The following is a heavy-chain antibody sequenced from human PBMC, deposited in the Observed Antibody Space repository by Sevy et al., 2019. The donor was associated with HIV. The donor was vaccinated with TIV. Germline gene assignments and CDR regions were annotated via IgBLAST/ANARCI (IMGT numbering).Heavy chain of an antibody. J-gene: IGHJ6*03. Sequence: ASVKVSCKASGGTFSSYAISWVRQAPGQGLEWMGGIIPIFGTANYAQTFQGRVTITADKSTSTAYMELSSLRSEDTAVYYCARKATSSYYYMDVWGKGTTVTVSS. V-gene: IGHV1-69*06. CDR3: ARKATSSYYYMDV. CDR2: IIPIFGTA. CDR1: GGTFSSYA. D-gene: IGHD5-12*01.